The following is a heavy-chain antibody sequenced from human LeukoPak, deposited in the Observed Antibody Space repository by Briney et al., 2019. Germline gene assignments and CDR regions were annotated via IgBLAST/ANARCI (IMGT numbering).Heavy chain of an antibody. J-gene: IGHJ4*02. CDR3: ARWGFGAYDSSGYYWPTQYDF. CDR1: SGSISSSSHY. CDR2: MFSGGNT. V-gene: IGHV4-39*01. D-gene: IGHD3-22*01. Sequence: SETLSLTCTVSSGSISSSSHYWAWLRQPPGKGLEWIGSMFSGGNTYYNPSLKSRVTMSVDTSKNQFSLRLSSVIAADTAVYFCARWGFGAYDSSGYYWPTQYDFWGQGTLVTVSS.